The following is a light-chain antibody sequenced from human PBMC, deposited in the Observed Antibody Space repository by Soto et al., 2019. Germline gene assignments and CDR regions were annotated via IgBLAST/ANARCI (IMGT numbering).Light chain of an antibody. Sequence: TVLTQSPATLSLSPGERATLSCRASQSVSRYYLSWYQQRPGQPPRLLIYGASTRATGIPARFSGSGSGADFTLTITSLQLEDFGVYYCQQALSFGGGTRVEIK. CDR3: QQALS. CDR1: QSVSRYY. V-gene: IGKV3D-7*01. CDR2: GAS. J-gene: IGKJ4*01.